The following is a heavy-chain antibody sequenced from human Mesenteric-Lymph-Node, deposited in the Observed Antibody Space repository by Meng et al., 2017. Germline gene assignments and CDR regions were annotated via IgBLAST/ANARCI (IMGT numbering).Heavy chain of an antibody. D-gene: IGHD3-22*01. CDR3: ASSDYYRSDY. Sequence: QVQLQQWGTGLLKPTEPLSLTCAVYGGSFSGYCWSWIRQPPGKGLEWIGEINHSGSTNYNPSLKSRVTISVDTSKNQFSLKLNSVTAADTAVYYCASSDYYRSDYWGQGTLVTVSS. CDR2: INHSGST. V-gene: IGHV4-34*01. J-gene: IGHJ4*02. CDR1: GGSFSGYC.